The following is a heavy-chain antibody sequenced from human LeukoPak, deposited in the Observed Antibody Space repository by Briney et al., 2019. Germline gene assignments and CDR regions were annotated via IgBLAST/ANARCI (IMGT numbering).Heavy chain of an antibody. CDR3: ARHLYSYGSGSRYFDF. V-gene: IGHV4-39*01. Sequence: PSETLSLTCTVSGDSISSRNIYWGWIRQAPGKGLEWIGTVYHSGSTYYNPSLETRVIISADTSKNQLSLGLSSVTAADTALYYCARHLYSYGSGSRYFDFWGQGTLVTVSS. J-gene: IGHJ4*02. D-gene: IGHD3-10*01. CDR2: VYHSGST. CDR1: GDSISSRNIY.